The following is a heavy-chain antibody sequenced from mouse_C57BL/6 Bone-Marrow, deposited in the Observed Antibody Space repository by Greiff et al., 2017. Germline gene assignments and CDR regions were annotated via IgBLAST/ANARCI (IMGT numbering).Heavy chain of an antibody. J-gene: IGHJ2*01. D-gene: IGHD1-1*01. CDR3: ARGHYYCSSYFYFDY. CDR2: IDPSDSYT. V-gene: IGHV1-69*01. CDR1: GYTFTSYW. Sequence: VQLQQPGAELVMPGASVKLSCKASGYTFTSYWMHWVKQRPGQGLEWIGEIDPSDSYTNYNQKFKGKSTLTVDTSSSTAYMQLSSLTSEDSAVYYCARGHYYCSSYFYFDYWGQGTTLTVSS.